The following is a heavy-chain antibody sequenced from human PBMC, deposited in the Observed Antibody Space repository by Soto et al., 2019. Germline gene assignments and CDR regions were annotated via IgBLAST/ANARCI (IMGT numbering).Heavy chain of an antibody. Sequence: QVQLQESGPGLVKPSETLSLTCTVSGGSVSSGSYYWSWIRQPPGKGLEWIGYIYYSGSTNYNPSLKSRVSLSIDRSKNQFSLKLSSVTAGDTAVYYCAGEGCSGGSCRRNGDCWGQGTLVTVSS. D-gene: IGHD2-15*01. CDR2: IYYSGST. V-gene: IGHV4-61*01. CDR3: AGEGCSGGSCRRNGDC. J-gene: IGHJ4*02. CDR1: GGSVSSGSYY.